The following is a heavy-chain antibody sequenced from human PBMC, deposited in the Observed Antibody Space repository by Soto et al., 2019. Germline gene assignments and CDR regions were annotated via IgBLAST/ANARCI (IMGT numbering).Heavy chain of an antibody. V-gene: IGHV1-18*01. D-gene: IGHD6-19*01. CDR2: ISAYNGNT. Sequence: GASVKVSCKASGYTFTSYGISWVRQAPGQGLEWMGWISAYNGNTNYAQKLQGRVTMTTDTSTSTAYMELRSLRSDDTAVYYCARDREGSGWFYYYYGMDVWGQGTTVTVSS. J-gene: IGHJ6*02. CDR3: ARDREGSGWFYYYYGMDV. CDR1: GYTFTSYG.